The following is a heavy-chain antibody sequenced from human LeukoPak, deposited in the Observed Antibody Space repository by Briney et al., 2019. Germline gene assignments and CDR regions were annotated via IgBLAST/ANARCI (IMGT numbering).Heavy chain of an antibody. J-gene: IGHJ3*02. V-gene: IGHV3-30*18. CDR2: ISYDGSNK. CDR3: AKDRLWYGERIDAFDI. CDR1: RFTFSSYG. Sequence: PGRSLRLSCAASRFTFSSYGMHWVRQAPGKGLEWVAGISYDGSNKYYADSVKGRFTISRENSKNPLYLQMNSLRAEDTAVYYCAKDRLWYGERIDAFDIWGQGTMVTVSS. D-gene: IGHD3-10*01.